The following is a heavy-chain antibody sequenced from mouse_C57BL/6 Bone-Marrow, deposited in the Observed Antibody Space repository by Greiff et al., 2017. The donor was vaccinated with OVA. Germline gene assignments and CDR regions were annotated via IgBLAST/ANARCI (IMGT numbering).Heavy chain of an antibody. D-gene: IGHD1-1*02. CDR3: TRSHGLYWYFDV. Sequence: VQLQPSGAELVRPGASVTLSCKASGYTFTDYEMHWVKQTPVHGLEWIGAIDPETGGTAYNQKFKGKAILTADKSSSTAYMERRSLTSEYSAVYYCTRSHGLYWYFDVWGTGTTVTVSS. CDR2: IDPETGGT. V-gene: IGHV1-15*01. CDR1: GYTFTDYE. J-gene: IGHJ1*03.